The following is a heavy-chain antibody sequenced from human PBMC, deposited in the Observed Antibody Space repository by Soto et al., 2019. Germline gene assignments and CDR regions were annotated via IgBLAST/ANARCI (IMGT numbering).Heavy chain of an antibody. V-gene: IGHV4-34*01. D-gene: IGHD3-9*01. CDR3: ARGRPVLRYFDWFPDY. CDR2: INHSGST. Sequence: ASETLSLTCAVYGGSFSGYYWSWIRQPPGKGLEWIGEINHSGSTNYNPSLKSRVTISVDTSKNQFSLKLSSVTAADTAVYYCARGRPVLRYFDWFPDYWGQGTLVTVS. J-gene: IGHJ4*02. CDR1: GGSFSGYY.